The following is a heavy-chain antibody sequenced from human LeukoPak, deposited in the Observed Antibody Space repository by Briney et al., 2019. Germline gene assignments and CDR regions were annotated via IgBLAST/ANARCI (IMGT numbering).Heavy chain of an antibody. V-gene: IGHV1-18*01. CDR3: ARGSRLGAPVDY. Sequence: ASVKVSCKASGYTFTSYGISWVRQAPGQGLEWMGWISAYNGNTNYAQKFQGRVTMTRNTSISTAYMELSSLRSEDTAVYYCARGSRLGAPVDYWGQGTLVTVSS. D-gene: IGHD3-16*01. J-gene: IGHJ4*02. CDR1: GYTFTSYG. CDR2: ISAYNGNT.